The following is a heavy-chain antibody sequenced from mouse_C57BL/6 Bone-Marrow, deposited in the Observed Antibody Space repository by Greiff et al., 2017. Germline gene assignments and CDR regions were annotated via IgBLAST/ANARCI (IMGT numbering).Heavy chain of an antibody. D-gene: IGHD1-1*01. Sequence: EVKLMESGGGLVQPGGSLKLSCAASGFTFSDYGMAWVRQAPRKGPEWVAFISNLAYSIYYADTVTGRFTISRANAKNTLYLEMISLRSEDTAMDYCTTVVARWYFDVGGTGTTVTVSS. CDR3: TTVVARWYFDV. CDR2: ISNLAYSI. CDR1: GFTFSDYG. J-gene: IGHJ1*03. V-gene: IGHV5-15*01.